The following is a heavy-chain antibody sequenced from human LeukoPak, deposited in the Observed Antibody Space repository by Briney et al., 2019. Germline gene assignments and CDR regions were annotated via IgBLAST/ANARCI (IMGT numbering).Heavy chain of an antibody. V-gene: IGHV3-23*01. J-gene: IGHJ4*02. Sequence: RSGGSLRLSCAVSGITLSNYAMSWVRQAPGKGLEWVAGISGGGGGTTYAASVEGRFTLSRDNRKSTRYQEMNSLSAEDTAVYFCAKRGVVIRVILVGFHKEAYYFDSWGQGARVTVSS. CDR3: AKRGVVIRVILVGFHKEAYYFDS. CDR2: ISGGGGGT. D-gene: IGHD3-22*01. CDR1: GITLSNYA.